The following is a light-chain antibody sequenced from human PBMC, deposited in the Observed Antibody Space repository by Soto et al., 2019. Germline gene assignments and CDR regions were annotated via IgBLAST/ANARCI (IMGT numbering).Light chain of an antibody. Sequence: VLRQSPATLSLSPGERATLSCRASQGVGNFLAWYQHKPGQAPGLLIHDASNRATGIPARFSGSGSGTDFTLTINSLEPEDFAVYYCQQRVSGWTFGQGTKVDIK. CDR1: QGVGNF. CDR2: DAS. V-gene: IGKV3-11*01. CDR3: QQRVSGWT. J-gene: IGKJ1*01.